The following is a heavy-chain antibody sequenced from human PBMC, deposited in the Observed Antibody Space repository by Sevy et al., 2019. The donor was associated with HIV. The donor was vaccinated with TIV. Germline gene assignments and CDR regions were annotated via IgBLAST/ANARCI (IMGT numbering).Heavy chain of an antibody. V-gene: IGHV1-24*01. CDR2: FDPEDGET. CDR3: AAAREYYGDNSGYLDY. Sequence: ASVKVSCKVSGNTLSNLSMHWVRQAPGKGLEWMGRFDPEDGETIYAQKFQGRFTMTEDTSTDTAYMELSSLRSEDTAVYYCAAAREYYGDNSGYLDYWGQGTLVTVSS. J-gene: IGHJ4*02. CDR1: GNTLSNLS. D-gene: IGHD3-22*01.